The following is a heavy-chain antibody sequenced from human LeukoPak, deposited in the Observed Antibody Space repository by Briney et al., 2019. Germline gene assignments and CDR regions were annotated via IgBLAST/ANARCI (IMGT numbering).Heavy chain of an antibody. D-gene: IGHD6-19*01. CDR3: AKRPKRAGQDY. CDR1: GFTFSSYG. V-gene: IGHV3-30*18. CDR2: ISYDGSNE. J-gene: IGHJ4*02. Sequence: GGSLRLSCAASGFTFSSYGMHWVRQAPGKGLEWVALISYDGSNEYYADSVRGRFTISRDNSKNTLYLQMNSLRAEDTAVYYCAKRPKRAGQDYWGQGTLVTVSS.